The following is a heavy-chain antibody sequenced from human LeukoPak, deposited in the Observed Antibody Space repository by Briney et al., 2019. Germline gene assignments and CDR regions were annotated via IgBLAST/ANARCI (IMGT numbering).Heavy chain of an antibody. Sequence: SETLSLTCTVSGGSISSYYWSWIRQPPGKGLEWIGNIYDSGSTNYNPSLKSRVTISVDTSRNQCSLKLSSVTAADTAVYYCARQSISGSSLSYFDYWGQGTLVNVSS. CDR2: IYDSGST. D-gene: IGHD3-22*01. V-gene: IGHV4-59*01. J-gene: IGHJ4*02. CDR3: ARQSISGSSLSYFDY. CDR1: GGSISSYY.